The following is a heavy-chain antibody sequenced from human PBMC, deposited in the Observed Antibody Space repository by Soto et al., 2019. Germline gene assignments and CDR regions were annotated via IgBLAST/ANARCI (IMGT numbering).Heavy chain of an antibody. D-gene: IGHD3-22*01. CDR3: ARDKYYYDSSGYYPNDNYYYYYGIDV. V-gene: IGHV1-69*01. J-gene: IGHJ6*02. CDR1: GGTFSSYA. CDR2: IIPIFGTA. Sequence: QVQLVQSGAEVKKPGSSVKVSCKASGGTFSSYAISWVRQAPGQGLEWMGGIIPIFGTANYAQKFQGRVTITADESTSTAYMELSSLRSEDTAVYYCARDKYYYDSSGYYPNDNYYYYYGIDVWGQLTTVTVSS.